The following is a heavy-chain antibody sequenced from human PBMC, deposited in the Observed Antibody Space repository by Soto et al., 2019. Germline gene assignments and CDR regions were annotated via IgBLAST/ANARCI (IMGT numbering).Heavy chain of an antibody. CDR1: AFSLSTGGVG. Sequence: QITLKEAGPTLAKPTQTLTLTCTFSAFSLSTGGVGVGWIRQPPGKALEWLALIYWADDKRYSPSLRSRLTITKDTSINQVVLTMTNMDPVDTAPYYCIQSRCGGDCLQSYASYYYYGMDVWGQGTTVTVSS. CDR3: IQSRCGGDCLQSYASYYYYGMDV. J-gene: IGHJ6*02. V-gene: IGHV2-5*02. CDR2: IYWADDK. D-gene: IGHD2-21*02.